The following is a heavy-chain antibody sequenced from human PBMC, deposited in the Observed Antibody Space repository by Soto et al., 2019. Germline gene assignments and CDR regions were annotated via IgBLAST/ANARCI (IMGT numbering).Heavy chain of an antibody. CDR3: ARMYYSRSYYYYGMDV. V-gene: IGHV2-26*01. CDR1: GFSLSNARMG. CDR2: IFSNDEK. J-gene: IGHJ6*02. D-gene: IGHD3-10*01. Sequence: QVTLKESGPVLVKPTETLTLTCTVSGFSLSNARMGVSWIRQPPGKALEWLAHIFSNDEKSYSTSLKSRLTISKNTSKSQVVLTMNNMDPVDTATYYCARMYYSRSYYYYGMDVWGQGTTVTVSS.